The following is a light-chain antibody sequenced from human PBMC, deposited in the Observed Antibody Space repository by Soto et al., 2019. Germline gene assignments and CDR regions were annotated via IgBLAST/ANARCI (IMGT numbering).Light chain of an antibody. Sequence: DIQMTQSPSTLSASVGDRVTITCRASQSISSWLAWYQQKPGKAPNLLIYKASSLESGVPSRFSGSGSGTEFTLTNSSLQPDDFATYFCQQYKSYWTFGQGTKGEIK. V-gene: IGKV1-5*03. J-gene: IGKJ1*01. CDR1: QSISSW. CDR2: KAS. CDR3: QQYKSYWT.